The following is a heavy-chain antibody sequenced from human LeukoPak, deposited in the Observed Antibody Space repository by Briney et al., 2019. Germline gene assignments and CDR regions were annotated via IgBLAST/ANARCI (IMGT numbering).Heavy chain of an antibody. V-gene: IGHV3-9*01. CDR2: INWSSRMV. CDR3: AKGSLEMATVDFEF. CDR1: GFNFGDYA. D-gene: IGHD5-24*01. J-gene: IGHJ4*02. Sequence: GGSLRLSCAASGFNFGDYAMHWVRQAPGKGLEWVSGINWSSRMVAYAASVKGRFTISRDNAKNSLYLQMNSLGTEDTAFYFCAKGSLEMATVDFEFWGQGTLVTVSS.